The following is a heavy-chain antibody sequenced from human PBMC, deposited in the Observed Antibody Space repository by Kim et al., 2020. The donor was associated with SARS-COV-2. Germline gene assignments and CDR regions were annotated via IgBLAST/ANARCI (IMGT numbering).Heavy chain of an antibody. Sequence: GGSLRLSCAASGFTFSSYAMSWVRQAPGKGLEWVSAISGSGGSTYYADSVKGRFTISRDNSKNTLYLQMNSLRAEDTAVYYCAKWGSGYYYGSGSLSRYWYFDLWGRGTLVTVSS. J-gene: IGHJ2*01. V-gene: IGHV3-23*01. CDR2: ISGSGGST. CDR1: GFTFSSYA. CDR3: AKWGSGYYYGSGSLSRYWYFDL. D-gene: IGHD3-10*01.